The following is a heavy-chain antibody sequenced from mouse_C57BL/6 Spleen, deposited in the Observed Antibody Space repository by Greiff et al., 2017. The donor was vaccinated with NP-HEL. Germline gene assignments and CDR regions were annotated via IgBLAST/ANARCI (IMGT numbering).Heavy chain of an antibody. Sequence: VKLQESGAELVRPGTSVKVSCKASGYAFTNYLIEWVKQRPGQGLEWIGVINPGSGGTNYNEKFKGKATLTADKSSSTAYMQLSSLTSEDSAVDFCARDGGWGEGFAYWGQGTLVTVSA. V-gene: IGHV1-54*01. CDR2: INPGSGGT. D-gene: IGHD2-3*01. CDR3: ARDGGWGEGFAY. J-gene: IGHJ3*01. CDR1: GYAFTNYL.